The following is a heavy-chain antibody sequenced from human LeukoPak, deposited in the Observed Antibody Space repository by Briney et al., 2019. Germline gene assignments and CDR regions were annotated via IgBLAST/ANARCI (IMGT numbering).Heavy chain of an antibody. Sequence: ASVKVSCKASGYTFTGYYMHWVRQAPGQGLEWMGWINPNSGGTNYAQKFQGRVTMTRDTSISTAYMELSRLRSDDTAVYYCARAHNIVVVPAATYDYWGQGTLVTVSS. CDR1: GYTFTGYY. V-gene: IGHV1-2*02. CDR3: ARAHNIVVVPAATYDY. D-gene: IGHD2-2*01. CDR2: INPNSGGT. J-gene: IGHJ4*02.